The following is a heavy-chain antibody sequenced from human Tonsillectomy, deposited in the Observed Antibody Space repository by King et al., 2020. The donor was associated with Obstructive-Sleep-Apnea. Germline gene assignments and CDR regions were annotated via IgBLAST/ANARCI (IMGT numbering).Heavy chain of an antibody. CDR1: GGSINSGDYY. J-gene: IGHJ4*02. CDR2: IYHSGRT. D-gene: IGHD3-10*01. Sequence: QLQESGPGLVKPSQTLSLTCTVSGGSINSGDYYWTWIRQPPGKGLEWIGFIYHSGRTYFNPSLRSRVTVSIDTSRNQFSLNLNSVTAADTAVYFCARWRGGSGNIDYWGQGILVTVSS. V-gene: IGHV4-30-4*01. CDR3: ARWRGGSGNIDY.